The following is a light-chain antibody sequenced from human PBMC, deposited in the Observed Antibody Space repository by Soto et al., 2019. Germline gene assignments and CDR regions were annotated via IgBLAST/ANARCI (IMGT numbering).Light chain of an antibody. CDR1: SSNIGSKT. CDR2: SNY. J-gene: IGLJ1*01. Sequence: QSVLTQPPSASGTPGQRVTISCSGSSSNIGSKTVNWYQQLPGTAPKLLIYSNYQRPSGVPDRFSGSKSGNTASLTISGLQAEDEGDYYCSSYTTGGSYVFGTGTKLTVL. CDR3: SSYTTGGSYV. V-gene: IGLV1-44*01.